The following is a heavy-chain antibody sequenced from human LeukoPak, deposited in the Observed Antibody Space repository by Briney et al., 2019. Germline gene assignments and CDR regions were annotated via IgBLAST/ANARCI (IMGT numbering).Heavy chain of an antibody. V-gene: IGHV1-69*01. J-gene: IGHJ4*02. Sequence: ASVKVSCKASGGTFSSYAISWVRQAPGQGLEWTGGIIPIFGTANYAQKFQGRVTITADESTSTAYMELSSLRSEDTAVYYCARDITMVRGVIGTFDYWGQGTLVTVSS. CDR1: GGTFSSYA. CDR2: IIPIFGTA. D-gene: IGHD3-10*01. CDR3: ARDITMVRGVIGTFDY.